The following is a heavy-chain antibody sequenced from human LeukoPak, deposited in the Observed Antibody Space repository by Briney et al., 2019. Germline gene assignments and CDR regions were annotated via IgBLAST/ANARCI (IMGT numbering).Heavy chain of an antibody. CDR1: GFTFSDYT. V-gene: IGHV3-21*01. CDR3: ARGGRYGDYSFDY. CDR2: IGGSGDSI. Sequence: GGSLRLSCAASGFTFSDYTMDWVRQAPGKGLEWVSSIGGSGDSIYYADSVKGRFTISRDNAKNSLYLQMNSLRAEDTAVYYCARGGRYGDYSFDYWGQGALVTVSS. J-gene: IGHJ4*02. D-gene: IGHD4-17*01.